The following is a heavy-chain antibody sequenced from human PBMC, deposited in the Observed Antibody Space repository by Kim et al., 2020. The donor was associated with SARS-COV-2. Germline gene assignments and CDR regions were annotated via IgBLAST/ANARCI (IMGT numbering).Heavy chain of an antibody. D-gene: IGHD4-4*01. Sequence: LKSRVTMSVDTSKNQFSLKLSSVTAADTAVYYCARDYSNYGGYYYGMDVWGQGTTVTVSS. V-gene: IGHV4-4*06. CDR3: ARDYSNYGGYYYGMDV. J-gene: IGHJ6*02.